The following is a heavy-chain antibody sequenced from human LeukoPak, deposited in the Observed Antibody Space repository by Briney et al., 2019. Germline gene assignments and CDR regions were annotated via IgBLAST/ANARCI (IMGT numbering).Heavy chain of an antibody. V-gene: IGHV1-69*01. Sequence: SVKVSCKASGGTFSNYAISWVRQAPGHGLEWMGGIIPIFGTPNYAQKFQGRVTITADESTSTAYMELNSLKSEDTAVYYCARLPGEYYYYYGMDVWGQGTTVTVSS. CDR2: IIPIFGTP. J-gene: IGHJ6*02. D-gene: IGHD3-10*01. CDR1: GGTFSNYA. CDR3: ARLPGEYYYYYGMDV.